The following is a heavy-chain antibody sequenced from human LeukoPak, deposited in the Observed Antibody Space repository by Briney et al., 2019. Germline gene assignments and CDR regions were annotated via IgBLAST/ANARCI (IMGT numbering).Heavy chain of an antibody. D-gene: IGHD5-18*01. J-gene: IGHJ4*02. Sequence: SETLSLTCTVSGYSISSGYYWGWIRQPPGKGLEWIGSIYHSGSTYYNPSLKSRDAISVDTSKNQFSLKLSSVTAADTAVYYCARDWRDDSYGFFDYWGQGTLVTVSS. V-gene: IGHV4-38-2*02. CDR3: ARDWRDDSYGFFDY. CDR1: GYSISSGYY. CDR2: IYHSGST.